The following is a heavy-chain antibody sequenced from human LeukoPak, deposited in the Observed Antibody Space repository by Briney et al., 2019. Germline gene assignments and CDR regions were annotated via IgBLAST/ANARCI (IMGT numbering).Heavy chain of an antibody. CDR1: GYTFTGHY. J-gene: IGHJ4*02. CDR3: ARDLATIDGIAWYYFEN. CDR2: INPNTGGT. D-gene: IGHD5-12*01. Sequence: ASVKVSCKASGYTFTGHYIHWVRQAPGQGFEWKGWINPNTGGTDYAQKFQDRIAISTYTSISTAYMELTRLRSDDTALYYCARDLATIDGIAWYYFENWGQGTLVTVS. V-gene: IGHV1-2*02.